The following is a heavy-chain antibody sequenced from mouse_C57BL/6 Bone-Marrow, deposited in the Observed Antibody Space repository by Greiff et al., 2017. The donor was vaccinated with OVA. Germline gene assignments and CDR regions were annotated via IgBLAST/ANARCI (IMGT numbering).Heavy chain of an antibody. J-gene: IGHJ3*01. Sequence: VQLQQSGPVLVKPGASVKMSCKASGYTFTDYYMNWVKQSHGKSLERIGVINPYNGGTSYNQKFKGKATLTVDKSSSTAYMELNSLTSEDSAVYYCARAYYYGSSSWFAYWGQGTLVTVSA. CDR1: GYTFTDYY. D-gene: IGHD1-1*01. V-gene: IGHV1-19*01. CDR2: INPYNGGT. CDR3: ARAYYYGSSSWFAY.